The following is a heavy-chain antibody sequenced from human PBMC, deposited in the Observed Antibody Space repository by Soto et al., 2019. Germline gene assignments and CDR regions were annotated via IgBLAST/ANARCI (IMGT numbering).Heavy chain of an antibody. CDR3: ARRLGGWYFD. D-gene: IGHD6-19*01. J-gene: IGHJ4*01. Sequence: SETLSLTCAVQGASLKGYFWSWIRQPPGKGLEWIGEIHDSGSTNDNPSLMSRDTLSRDTSKNQVSLQLSSMTAAATPVYYCARRLGGWYFD. V-gene: IGHV4-34*01. CDR2: IHDSGST. CDR1: GASLKGYF.